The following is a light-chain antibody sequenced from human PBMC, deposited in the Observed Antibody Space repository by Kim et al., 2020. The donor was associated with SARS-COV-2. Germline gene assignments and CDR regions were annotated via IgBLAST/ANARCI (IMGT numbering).Light chain of an antibody. CDR3: QQRSNWPLT. CDR1: QRVSSY. V-gene: IGKV3-11*01. J-gene: IGKJ4*01. Sequence: WSPGERAPTACRANQRVSSYLAWYQQKPGKAPRLLIYDASNRATGIPARFSGSGSGTDFTLTISSLEPEDCGVYYCQQRSNWPLTFGGGTKVDIK. CDR2: DAS.